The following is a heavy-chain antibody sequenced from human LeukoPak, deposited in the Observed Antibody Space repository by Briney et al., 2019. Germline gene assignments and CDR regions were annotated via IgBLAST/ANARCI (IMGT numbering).Heavy chain of an antibody. CDR3: ARSCFTTSGGGCSSEALNYFGP. CDR1: RFTFSNFV. Sequence: PGGSLRLSCAASRFTFSNFVMSWVRLAPGKGLEWVSGISGSGVITWYAQSVKGRFTISRDNSKNTLSLQMNSLRAEDTAVYYCARSCFTTSGGGCSSEALNYFGPWGQGTQVTVSS. CDR2: ISGSGVIT. J-gene: IGHJ5*02. V-gene: IGHV3-23*01. D-gene: IGHD2-15*01.